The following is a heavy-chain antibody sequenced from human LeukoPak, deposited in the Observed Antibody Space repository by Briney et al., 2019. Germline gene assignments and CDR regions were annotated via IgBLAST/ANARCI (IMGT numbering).Heavy chain of an antibody. Sequence: GGSLRLSCAASGFTFSTYEMTWVRQSPGKGLEWVSYISSSGSTIYYADSVKGRFTISRDNARNSLYLQMNSLRAEDTAVYYRAGDNYDSSGPYYFDYWGQGTLVTVSS. CDR2: ISSSGSTI. D-gene: IGHD3-22*01. J-gene: IGHJ4*02. CDR3: AGDNYDSSGPYYFDY. CDR1: GFTFSTYE. V-gene: IGHV3-48*03.